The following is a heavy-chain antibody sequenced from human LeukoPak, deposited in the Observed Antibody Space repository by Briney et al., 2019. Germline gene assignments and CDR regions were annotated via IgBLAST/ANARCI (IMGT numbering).Heavy chain of an antibody. V-gene: IGHV4-39*01. CDR2: IYDSGST. D-gene: IGHD3-10*01. J-gene: IGHJ4*02. Sequence: SETLSLTCTVSGGSIRSIYYYWGWIRQPPGKGRGWIGSIYDSGSTYYNPSLKSRGTVSLATSKNQLRRKLNSVTAADSAVDNCARHYGRWGQGTLVTVS. CDR3: ARHYGR. CDR1: GGSIRSIYYY.